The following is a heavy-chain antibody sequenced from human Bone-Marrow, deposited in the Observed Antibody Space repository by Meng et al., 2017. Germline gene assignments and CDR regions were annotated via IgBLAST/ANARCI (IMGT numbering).Heavy chain of an antibody. CDR3: ARDLERWEPRGFDY. V-gene: IGHV3-9*01. CDR2: IFWNSGKT. J-gene: IGHJ4*02. CDR1: GFTFHDHA. D-gene: IGHD1-26*01. Sequence: SLKISCGMSGFTFHDHAMHWVRQAPGKGLEWVSGIFWNSGKTGYADSVRGRFTISRDNAKNTLYLQMNSLRAEDTAVYYCARDLERWEPRGFDYWGQGTLVTVSS.